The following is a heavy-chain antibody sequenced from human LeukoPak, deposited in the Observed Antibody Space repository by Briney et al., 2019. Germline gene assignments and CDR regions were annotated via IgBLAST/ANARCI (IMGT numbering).Heavy chain of an antibody. J-gene: IGHJ5*02. V-gene: IGHV1-8*01. Sequence: ASVKVSCKASGYTFTSYDINWVRQATGQGLEWMGWMNPNSGNTGYAQKFQGRVTMTRNTSISTAYMELSSLRSEDTAVYYCARVRYCRSTSCYARPYNRFDPWGQGTLVTVSS. D-gene: IGHD2-2*01. CDR1: GYTFTSYD. CDR2: MNPNSGNT. CDR3: ARVRYCRSTSCYARPYNRFDP.